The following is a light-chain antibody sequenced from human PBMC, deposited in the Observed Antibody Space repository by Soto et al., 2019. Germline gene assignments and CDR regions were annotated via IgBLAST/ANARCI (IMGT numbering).Light chain of an antibody. CDR2: DVS. CDR1: SSDVGGYNY. CDR3: SSYTTSNTRQIV. V-gene: IGLV2-14*03. Sequence: QSVLTQHASVSGPPGQSLTISCTGTSSDVGGYNYVSWYQHHPGKAPKLMIFDVSNRPSGVSNRFSGSKSGNTASLTISGLRPEDEADYYCSSYTTSNTRQIVFGTGTKVTVL. J-gene: IGLJ1*01.